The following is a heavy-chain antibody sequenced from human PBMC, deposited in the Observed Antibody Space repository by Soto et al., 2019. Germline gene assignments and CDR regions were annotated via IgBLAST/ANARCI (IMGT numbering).Heavy chain of an antibody. CDR2: ISYDGSNK. CDR3: AKDRWGIVATIFPNIVVVTTTPGY. D-gene: IGHD2-21*02. Sequence: PGGSLRLSCAASGFTFSSYGMHWVRQAPGKGLEWVAVISYDGSNKYYADSVKGRFTISRDNSKNTLYLQMNSLRAEDTAVYYCAKDRWGIVATIFPNIVVVTTTPGYWGQGTLVTVSS. CDR1: GFTFSSYG. V-gene: IGHV3-30*18. J-gene: IGHJ4*02.